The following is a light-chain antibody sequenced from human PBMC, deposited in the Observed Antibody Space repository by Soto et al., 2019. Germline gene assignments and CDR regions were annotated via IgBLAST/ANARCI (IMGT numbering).Light chain of an antibody. J-gene: IGKJ1*01. V-gene: IGKV3-20*01. Sequence: EIVLTQSPGTLSLSPGERATLSCRASQSASGNYLAWYQQKPGQAPRLLIYDASRRATGIPDRFSGSGSGTDFTLTISRLEPEDFAVYYCQQYGSSPQPFGLGTKVEIK. CDR3: QQYGSSPQP. CDR1: QSASGNY. CDR2: DAS.